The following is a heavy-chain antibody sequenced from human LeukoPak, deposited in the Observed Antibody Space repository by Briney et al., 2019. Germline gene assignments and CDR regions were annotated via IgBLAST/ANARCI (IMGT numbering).Heavy chain of an antibody. Sequence: PGGSLRLSCATSGFTFSHYGMHWVRQAPGKGLEWVAVIWNDGTDKYYGDSVKGRFTISRDNSKNTVYLQMNSLRVEDTAVYYCVRLRRNSDRSGYYYYYNYWGQGILVTVSS. J-gene: IGHJ4*02. V-gene: IGHV3-33*01. CDR1: GFTFSHYG. CDR2: IWNDGTDK. CDR3: VRLRRNSDRSGYYYYYNY. D-gene: IGHD3-22*01.